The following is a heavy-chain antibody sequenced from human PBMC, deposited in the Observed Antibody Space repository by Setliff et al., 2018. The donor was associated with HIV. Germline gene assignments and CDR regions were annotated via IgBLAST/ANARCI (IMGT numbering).Heavy chain of an antibody. CDR2: ISWNSGTI. Sequence: PGGSLRLSCAASGFTFDDYAMHWVRQAPRKGLEWVSSISWNSGTIGYADSVKGRFTISRDNAKNSLYLQMNSLRAEDTALYHCAREGEAIFGVVHYGMDVWGQGTTVTVSS. V-gene: IGHV3-9*01. CDR1: GFTFDDYA. D-gene: IGHD3-3*01. CDR3: AREGEAIFGVVHYGMDV. J-gene: IGHJ6*02.